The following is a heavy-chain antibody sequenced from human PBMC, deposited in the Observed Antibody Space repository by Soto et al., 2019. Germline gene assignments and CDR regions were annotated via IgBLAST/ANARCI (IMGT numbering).Heavy chain of an antibody. D-gene: IGHD6-6*01. Sequence: GGSLRLACAASGFTFSSYAMSWVRQAPGKGLEWVSAISGRGGSTYYADSVKGRFTISRDNSKNTMYLQMNSLRAEDTAVYYCAKLGAARYYYYYGMDVWGQGTTVTVSS. V-gene: IGHV3-23*01. CDR2: ISGRGGST. CDR1: GFTFSSYA. J-gene: IGHJ6*02. CDR3: AKLGAARYYYYYGMDV.